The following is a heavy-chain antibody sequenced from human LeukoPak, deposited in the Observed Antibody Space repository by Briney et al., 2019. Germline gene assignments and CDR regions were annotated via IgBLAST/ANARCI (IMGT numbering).Heavy chain of an antibody. CDR1: GFASSDYS. V-gene: IGHV3-21*06. Sequence: PGGSLRLSCAAYGFASSDYSMNWVRQAPGKVLEWISAITSDSNLIYYADSMRGRITISRDNAENSVYLQMNGLRAEDTAIYYCASGGATVWGYWGQGALVIVSS. CDR2: ITSDSNLI. J-gene: IGHJ4*02. D-gene: IGHD3-16*01. CDR3: ASGGATVWGY.